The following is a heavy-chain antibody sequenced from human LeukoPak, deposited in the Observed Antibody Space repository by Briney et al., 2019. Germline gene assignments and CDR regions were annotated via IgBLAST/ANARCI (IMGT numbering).Heavy chain of an antibody. D-gene: IGHD3-9*01. V-gene: IGHV3-49*03. CDR3: TRENDIQRYFDGPATYYFDY. CDR2: IRSKAYGGTT. CDR1: GFTFGDYA. Sequence: PGGSLRLSCTASGFTFGDYAMSWFRQAPGKGLEWVGFIRSKAYGGTTEYAASVKGRFTISRDDSKSIAYLQMNSLKTEDTAVYYCTRENDIQRYFDGPATYYFDYWGQGTLVTVSS. J-gene: IGHJ4*02.